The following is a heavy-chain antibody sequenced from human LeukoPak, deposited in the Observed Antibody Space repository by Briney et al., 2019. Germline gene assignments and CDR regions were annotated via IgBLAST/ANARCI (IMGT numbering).Heavy chain of an antibody. D-gene: IGHD5-18*01. CDR1: GFTFSSYW. CDR3: AREGYSYAYYFDY. V-gene: IGHV3-7*01. CDR2: IKHDGSEK. J-gene: IGHJ4*02. Sequence: QSLGSLRLSCAASGFTFSSYWMNWVRQAPGKGLEWVANIKHDGSEKNYVDSVKGRFTISRDNAKNSLYLQMNSLRAEDTAVYYCAREGYSYAYYFDYWGQGTLDRVSS.